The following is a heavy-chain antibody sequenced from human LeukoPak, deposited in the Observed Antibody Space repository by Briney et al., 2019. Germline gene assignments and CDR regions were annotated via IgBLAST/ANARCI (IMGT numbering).Heavy chain of an antibody. CDR3: ARAGVVPAAIVDY. CDR2: IYYGGST. D-gene: IGHD2-2*01. CDR1: GGSISSYY. Sequence: SETLSLTCTVSGGSISSYYWSWIRQPPGKGLEWIGYIYYGGSTNYNPSLKSRVTISVDTSKNQFSLKLSSVTAADTAVYYCARAGVVPAAIVDYWGQGTLVTVSS. J-gene: IGHJ4*02. V-gene: IGHV4-59*01.